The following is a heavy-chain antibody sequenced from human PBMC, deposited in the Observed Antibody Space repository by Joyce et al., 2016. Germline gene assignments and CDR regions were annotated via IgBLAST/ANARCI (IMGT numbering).Heavy chain of an antibody. V-gene: IGHV3-53*01. Sequence: EVQLVESGGDLIRPGGSLRLSCAASGFTVSSNYMTGVRQAPGKGLEWVSVLYSGGDRFYADSVKGRFTISRVSSTNTLYLQMNNLKADDTAVYFCARGVLSWGQGTLVTVAS. D-gene: IGHD5/OR15-5a*01. CDR1: GFTVSSNY. CDR3: ARGVLS. CDR2: LYSGGDR. J-gene: IGHJ5*02.